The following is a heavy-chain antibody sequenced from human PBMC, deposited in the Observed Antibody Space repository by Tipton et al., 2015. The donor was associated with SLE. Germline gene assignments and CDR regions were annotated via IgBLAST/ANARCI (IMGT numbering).Heavy chain of an antibody. Sequence: SLRLSCVGSGFTFSSYAMNWVRQAPGKGLEWVSVISHSGKDTEYADSVKGRVTMSRDNSKNTLYLQMNSLRAEDTAVYYCAKRIYGDYGDDAFDIWGQGTMVTVSS. D-gene: IGHD4-17*01. CDR2: ISHSGKDT. CDR3: AKRIYGDYGDDAFDI. J-gene: IGHJ3*02. V-gene: IGHV3-23*01. CDR1: GFTFSSYA.